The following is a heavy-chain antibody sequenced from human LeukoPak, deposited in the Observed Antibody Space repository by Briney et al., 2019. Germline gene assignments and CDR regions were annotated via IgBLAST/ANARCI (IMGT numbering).Heavy chain of an antibody. CDR3: AKDYVGVSPDY. CDR1: GFTFSNYA. V-gene: IGHV3-23*01. Sequence: GGSLRLSCAASGFTFSNYAMSWVRQAPGKGLEWVSLISGSGGSTYYADSVKGRFTISSDNSKNTLYLQMNSLRAEDTAIYYCAKDYVGVSPDYWGQGTLVTVSS. D-gene: IGHD1-26*01. J-gene: IGHJ4*02. CDR2: ISGSGGST.